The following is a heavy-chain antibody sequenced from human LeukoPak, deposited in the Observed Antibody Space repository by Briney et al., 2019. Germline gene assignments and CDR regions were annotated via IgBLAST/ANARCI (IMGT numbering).Heavy chain of an antibody. CDR2: IYYSGST. J-gene: IGHJ6*04. CDR3: ARGVGYCSSTSCYAGTYYYYGMDV. CDR1: GGSFSSGSYY. V-gene: IGHV4-61*01. D-gene: IGHD2-2*01. Sequence: SETLSLTCTVSGGSFSSGSYYWSWIRQPPGKGLEWIGYIYYSGSTNYNPSLKSRVTISVDTSKNQFSLKLSSVTAADTAVYYCARGVGYCSSTSCYAGTYYYYGMDVWGKGTTVTVSS.